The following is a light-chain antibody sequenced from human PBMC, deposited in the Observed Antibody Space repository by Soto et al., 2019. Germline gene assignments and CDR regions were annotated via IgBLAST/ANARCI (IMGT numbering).Light chain of an antibody. CDR2: GAS. Sequence: ETVMTQSPATLSVSPGERATLSCRASQSVNSNLAWYQQKLGQAPRVLIYGASTRATGIPDRFSGNGSGTEFILTISSLQSEDFAVYYCQEYNTWPWTFGQGTKVEIK. J-gene: IGKJ1*01. V-gene: IGKV3-15*01. CDR3: QEYNTWPWT. CDR1: QSVNSN.